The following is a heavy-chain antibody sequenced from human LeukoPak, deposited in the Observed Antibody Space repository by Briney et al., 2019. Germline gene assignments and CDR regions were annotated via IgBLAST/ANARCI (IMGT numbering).Heavy chain of an antibody. CDR3: ANSGGGSYEDWFDP. V-gene: IGHV1-46*01. Sequence: EASVKVSCKAPGYTFTGYYLHWVRQAPGRGLEWMGFINPSGGSTSYAQKFQGRVTMTRDTSTSTVYMGLSSLRSEDTAVYYCANSGGGSYEDWFDPWGQGTLVTVSS. CDR1: GYTFTGYY. J-gene: IGHJ5*02. D-gene: IGHD1-26*01. CDR2: INPSGGST.